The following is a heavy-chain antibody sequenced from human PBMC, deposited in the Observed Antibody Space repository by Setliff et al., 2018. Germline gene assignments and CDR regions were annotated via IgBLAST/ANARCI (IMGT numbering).Heavy chain of an antibody. CDR1: GESFSNNY. CDR2: IYYTGST. Sequence: SETLSLTCSVYGESFSNNYWSWIRQPPGRGLEWIGSIYYTGSTYYNPSLKSRVTMSVDTSKRQFSLKLGSATAADTAVYYCARDMGQPYYFESWGLGTLVTVSS. V-gene: IGHV4-39*07. CDR3: ARDMGQPYYFES. J-gene: IGHJ4*02. D-gene: IGHD1-1*01.